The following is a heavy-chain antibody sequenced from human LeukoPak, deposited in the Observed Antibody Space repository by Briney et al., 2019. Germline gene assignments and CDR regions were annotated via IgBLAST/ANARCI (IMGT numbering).Heavy chain of an antibody. D-gene: IGHD5-18*01. J-gene: IGHJ4*02. CDR3: ATPTIPYIQLWFRGPRWRFDY. CDR1: GGTFSSYA. V-gene: IGHV1-69*01. Sequence: ASVTVSCKASGGTFSSYAISWVRQAPGQGLEWMGGIIPIFGTANYAQKVEGRVTITADESTSTAYMELSSLRSEDTAVYYCATPTIPYIQLWFRGPRWRFDYWGQGTLVTVSS. CDR2: IIPIFGTA.